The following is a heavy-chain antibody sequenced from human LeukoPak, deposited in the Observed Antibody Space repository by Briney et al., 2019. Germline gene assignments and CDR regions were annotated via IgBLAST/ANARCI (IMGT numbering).Heavy chain of an antibody. Sequence: GASVKVSCKASAYAFTSYGISWVRQAPGQGLEWMGWISAYNGNTNYAQKLQGRVTMTTDTSTSTAYMELRSLRSDDTAVYYCARDKDYIWGSSPKFDYWGQGTLVTVSS. CDR2: ISAYNGNT. V-gene: IGHV1-18*01. D-gene: IGHD3-16*01. CDR1: AYAFTSYG. CDR3: ARDKDYIWGSSPKFDY. J-gene: IGHJ4*02.